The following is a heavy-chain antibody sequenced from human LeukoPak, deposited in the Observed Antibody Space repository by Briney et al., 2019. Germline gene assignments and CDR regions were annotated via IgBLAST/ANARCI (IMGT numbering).Heavy chain of an antibody. Sequence: SETLSLTCTVSGGSISSYYWSWIRLSPGKGLEWIGYIYYTGATYYNPSLKSRVTISLDTSKNQFSLKLSSVTAADAAVYYCARAGYSYGTGYYFDYWGQGALVTVSS. J-gene: IGHJ4*02. D-gene: IGHD5-18*01. V-gene: IGHV4-59*01. CDR2: IYYTGAT. CDR3: ARAGYSYGTGYYFDY. CDR1: GGSISSYY.